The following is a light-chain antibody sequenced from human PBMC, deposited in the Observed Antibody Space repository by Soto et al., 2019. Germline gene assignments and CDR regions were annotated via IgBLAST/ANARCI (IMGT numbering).Light chain of an antibody. V-gene: IGLV2-8*01. CDR1: SSDVGGYNY. CDR3: SSYAGDNNLYV. CDR2: DVS. Sequence: QSALTQPPSASGSPGQSVTISCTGTSSDVGGYNYVSWYQQHPGKAPKLMIHDVSKRPSGVPDRFSGSRSGNTASLTVSGLQAEDEADYYCSSYAGDNNLYVFGTGTKVTVL. J-gene: IGLJ1*01.